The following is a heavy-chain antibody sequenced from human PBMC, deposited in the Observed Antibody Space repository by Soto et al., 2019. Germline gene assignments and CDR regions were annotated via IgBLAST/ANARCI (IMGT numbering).Heavy chain of an antibody. CDR2: ISYDGGNK. CDR3: ASPSGGMDV. J-gene: IGHJ6*02. V-gene: IGHV3-30-3*01. D-gene: IGHD1-26*01. Sequence: LRLSCAASGFTFSSYALHWVRQAPGKGLEWVAVISYDGGNKYYADSVKGRFTISRDNSKNTLYLQMNSLRAEDTAVYYCASPSGGMDVWGQGTTVTVSS. CDR1: GFTFSSYA.